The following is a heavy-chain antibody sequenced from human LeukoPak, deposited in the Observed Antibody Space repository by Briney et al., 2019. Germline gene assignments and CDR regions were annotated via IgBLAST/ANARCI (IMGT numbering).Heavy chain of an antibody. Sequence: GRSLRLSCAASGFTFSSYWMNWVRQAPGKGLVWVSRIASDGSSTTYADSVKGRFSISRDNAKNTLYLQMNSLRVEDTAVYYCARGRPHGNDYWGRGTLVTVSS. CDR2: IASDGSST. CDR1: GFTFSSYW. V-gene: IGHV3-74*01. D-gene: IGHD4-23*01. J-gene: IGHJ4*02. CDR3: ARGRPHGNDY.